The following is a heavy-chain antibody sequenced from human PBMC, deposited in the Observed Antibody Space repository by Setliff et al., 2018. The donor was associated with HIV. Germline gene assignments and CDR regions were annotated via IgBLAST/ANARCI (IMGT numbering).Heavy chain of an antibody. CDR3: ARGRYRSRWYASDHYYIDV. V-gene: IGHV4-39*01. Sequence: SETLSLTCTVSGGSISSSSYYWGWIRQPPGKGLQWIGSIDYRGSTYYTPSLKSRVTISVGTSKNQFSLKLRSVTAADTALYYCARGRYRSRWYASDHYYIDVWGKGTTVTV. J-gene: IGHJ6*03. CDR1: GGSISSSSYY. D-gene: IGHD6-13*01. CDR2: IDYRGST.